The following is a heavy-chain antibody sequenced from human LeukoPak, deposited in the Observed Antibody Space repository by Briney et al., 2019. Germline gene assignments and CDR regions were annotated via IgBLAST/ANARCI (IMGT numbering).Heavy chain of an antibody. CDR1: GGTFISYA. CDR3: ARRYSGSSTDAFDI. Sequence: ASVKVSCKASGGTFISYAISWVRQAPGQGLEWMGGIIPIFGTANYAQKFQGRVTIPADESTSTAYMELSSLRSEDTAVYYCARRYSGSSTDAFDIWGQGTMVTVSS. CDR2: IIPIFGTA. J-gene: IGHJ3*02. D-gene: IGHD1-26*01. V-gene: IGHV1-69*13.